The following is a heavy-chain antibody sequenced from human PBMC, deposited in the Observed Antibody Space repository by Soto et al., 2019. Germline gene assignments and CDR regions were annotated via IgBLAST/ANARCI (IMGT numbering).Heavy chain of an antibody. Sequence: GASVKVSCKASGYTFTGYYMHWVRQAPGQGLEWMGWINPNSGGTNYAQKFQGWVTMTRDTSISTAYMELSRLRSDDTAVYYCARDRVQLGATYYFDYWGQGTLVTVSS. CDR2: INPNSGGT. CDR1: GYTFTGYY. J-gene: IGHJ4*02. V-gene: IGHV1-2*04. D-gene: IGHD1-26*01. CDR3: ARDRVQLGATYYFDY.